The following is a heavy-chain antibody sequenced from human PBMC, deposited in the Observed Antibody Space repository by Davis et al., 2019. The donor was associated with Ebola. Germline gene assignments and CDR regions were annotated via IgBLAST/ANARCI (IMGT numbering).Heavy chain of an antibody. CDR3: ARETNSRLLYNWFDP. D-gene: IGHD2-21*01. V-gene: IGHV4-34*01. CDR1: GGSFSGYY. J-gene: IGHJ5*02. CDR2: INHSGST. Sequence: MPSETLSLTCAVYGGSFSGYYWSWIRQPPGKGLEWIGEINHSGSTNYNPSLKSRVTISVDTSKNQFSLKLSSVTVADTAVYYCARETNSRLLYNWFDPWGQGTLVTVSS.